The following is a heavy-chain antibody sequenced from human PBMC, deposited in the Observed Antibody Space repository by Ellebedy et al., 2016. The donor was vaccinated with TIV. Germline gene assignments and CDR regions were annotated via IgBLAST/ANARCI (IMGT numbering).Heavy chain of an antibody. Sequence: PGGSLRLSCAASGFPFSIYAMHWVRQAPGAGLEWLAAIWYDGSNQFYTDSVKGRFTISRDDSKSTLYLQMSSLRVEDTAVYYCARDFRSYNYGFYIDYWGLGTLVTVSS. CDR3: ARDFRSYNYGFYIDY. V-gene: IGHV3-33*08. CDR1: GFPFSIYA. D-gene: IGHD3-10*01. CDR2: IWYDGSNQ. J-gene: IGHJ4*02.